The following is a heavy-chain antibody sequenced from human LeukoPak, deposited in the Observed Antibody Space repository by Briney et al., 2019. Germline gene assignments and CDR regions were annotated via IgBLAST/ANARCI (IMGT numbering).Heavy chain of an antibody. D-gene: IGHD3-10*01. CDR2: IRSNAYGGTR. CDR1: GFTFGDYG. CDR3: TKVTMVRGVSWFDP. Sequence: GGSLRLSCTASGFTFGDYGMSWVRQAPGKGREWVSFIRSNAYGGTREYAASVKGRFTISRDDSKSIAYLQMDSLKTEDTAVYYCTKVTMVRGVSWFDPWGQGTLVTVSS. V-gene: IGHV3-49*04. J-gene: IGHJ5*02.